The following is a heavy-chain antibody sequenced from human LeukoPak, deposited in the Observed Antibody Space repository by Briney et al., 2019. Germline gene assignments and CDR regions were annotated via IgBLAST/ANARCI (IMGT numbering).Heavy chain of an antibody. CDR3: AKGMTTLTTRSDY. J-gene: IGHJ4*02. V-gene: IGHV3-23*01. CDR2: ISGSGDTK. Sequence: PGGSLRLSCAASGFTFSSYAMSWVRQAPGKGLEWVSTISGSGDTKYYADSVKGRITISRDNSENTLSLQIYGLKAEDTAVYYCAKGMTTLTTRSDYWGQGTLVTVSS. D-gene: IGHD4-11*01. CDR1: GFTFSSYA.